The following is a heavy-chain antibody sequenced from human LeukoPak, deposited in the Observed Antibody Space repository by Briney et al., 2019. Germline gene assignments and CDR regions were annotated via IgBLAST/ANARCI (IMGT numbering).Heavy chain of an antibody. J-gene: IGHJ3*02. Sequence: GGSLRLSCAASGFTFSSYGMHWVRQAPGKGLEWVAFIRYDGSNKYYADSVKGRFTISRDNSKNTLYLQMNSLRAEDTAVYYCAREGIAAAGTTDAFDIWGQGTMVTVSS. CDR3: AREGIAAAGTTDAFDI. V-gene: IGHV3-30*02. CDR2: IRYDGSNK. D-gene: IGHD6-13*01. CDR1: GFTFSSYG.